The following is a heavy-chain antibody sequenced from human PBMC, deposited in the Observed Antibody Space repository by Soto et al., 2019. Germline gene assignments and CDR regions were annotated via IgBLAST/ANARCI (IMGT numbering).Heavy chain of an antibody. V-gene: IGHV3-7*03. J-gene: IGHJ4*02. CDR1: GFTFSTYW. Sequence: EVRLVESGGGLVQPGGSLRLSCAASGFTFSTYWMTWVRQAPGKGLEWVATIKEDGTRQHYVDSVKGRFTISRDNAKNSMYLEMNNLRAEDTALYYCVSLVSTTNWGQGTLVTVSS. D-gene: IGHD2-2*01. CDR2: IKEDGTRQ. CDR3: VSLVSTTN.